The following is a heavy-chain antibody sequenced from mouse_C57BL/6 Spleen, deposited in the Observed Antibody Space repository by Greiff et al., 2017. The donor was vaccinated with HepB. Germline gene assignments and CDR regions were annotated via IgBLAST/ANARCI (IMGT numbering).Heavy chain of an antibody. J-gene: IGHJ3*01. Sequence: EVKLVESGGDLVKPGGSLKLSCAASGFTFSSYGMSWVRQTPDKRLEWVATISSGGSYTYYPDSVKGRFTISRDNAKNTLYLQMSSLKSEDTAMYYCARIYYDHEGFSFAYWGQGTLVTVSA. CDR1: GFTFSSYG. V-gene: IGHV5-6*01. CDR2: ISSGGSYT. D-gene: IGHD2-4*01. CDR3: ARIYYDHEGFSFAY.